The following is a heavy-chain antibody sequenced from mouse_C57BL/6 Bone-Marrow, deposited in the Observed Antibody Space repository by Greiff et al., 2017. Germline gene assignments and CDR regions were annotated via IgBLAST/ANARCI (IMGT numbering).Heavy chain of an antibody. V-gene: IGHV1-80*01. D-gene: IGHD2-5*01. CDR3: ARRAAYYSNFFAY. Sequence: VKLQESGAELVKPGASVKISCKASGYAFSSYWMNWVKQRPGKGLEWIGQIYPGDGDTNYNGKFKGKATLTADKSSSTAYMQLSSLTSEDSAVYFCARRAAYYSNFFAYWGQGTLVTVSA. CDR2: IYPGDGDT. J-gene: IGHJ3*01. CDR1: GYAFSSYW.